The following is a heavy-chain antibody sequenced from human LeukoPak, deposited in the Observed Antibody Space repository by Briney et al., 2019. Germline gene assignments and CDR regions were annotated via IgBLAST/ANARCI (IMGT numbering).Heavy chain of an antibody. CDR2: INHSGST. V-gene: IGHV4-34*01. J-gene: IGHJ1*01. CDR1: GGSFSGYY. CDR3: ARGVIVGATKYFQH. D-gene: IGHD1-26*01. Sequence: SETLSLTCAVYGGSFSGYYWSWIRQPPGKGLEWIGEINHSGSTNYNLSLKSRVTISVDTSKNQFSLKLSSVTAADTAVYYCARGVIVGATKYFQHWGQGTLVTVSS.